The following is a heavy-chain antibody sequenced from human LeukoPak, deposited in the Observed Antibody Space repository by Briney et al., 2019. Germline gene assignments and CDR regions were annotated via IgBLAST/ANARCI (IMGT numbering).Heavy chain of an antibody. V-gene: IGHV4-39*01. CDR2: IYYSGST. J-gene: IGHJ3*02. CDR3: ARHMPLIAAAVTGAFDI. CDR1: GGSVSSSSYY. D-gene: IGHD6-13*01. Sequence: SETLSLTCTVSGGSVSSSSYYGGWIRQPPGKGREGIGSIYYSGSTYYNPSLKSRLAISVAPSKNQFSLTLSSVTAADTAVYYCARHMPLIAAAVTGAFDIWGQGKWSPSLQ.